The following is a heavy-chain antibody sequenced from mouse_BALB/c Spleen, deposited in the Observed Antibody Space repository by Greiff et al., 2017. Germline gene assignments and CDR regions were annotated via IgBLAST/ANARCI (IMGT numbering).Heavy chain of an antibody. Sequence: VQLQQSGAELVKPGASVKLSCTASGFNIKDTYMHWVKQSPEQGLEWIGRIDPANGNTKYDPKFQGKATITADTSSNTAYLQLSSLTSEDTAVYYCAGGLRYYFDYWGQGTTLTVSS. CDR3: AGGLRYYFDY. D-gene: IGHD1-1*01. V-gene: IGHV14-3*02. J-gene: IGHJ2*01. CDR2: IDPANGNT. CDR1: GFNIKDTY.